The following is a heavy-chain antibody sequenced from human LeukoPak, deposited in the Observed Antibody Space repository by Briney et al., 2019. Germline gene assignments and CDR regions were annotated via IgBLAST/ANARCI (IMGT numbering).Heavy chain of an antibody. D-gene: IGHD2-2*01. CDR2: ISSSSSYI. Sequence: GGSLRLSCAASGFTFSSYSMNWVRQAPGKGLGWVSSISSSSSYIYYADSVKGRFTISRDNAKNSLYLQMNSLRAEDTAVYYCARLGYCSSTSCRTDDYWGQGTLVTVSS. J-gene: IGHJ4*02. V-gene: IGHV3-21*01. CDR3: ARLGYCSSTSCRTDDY. CDR1: GFTFSSYS.